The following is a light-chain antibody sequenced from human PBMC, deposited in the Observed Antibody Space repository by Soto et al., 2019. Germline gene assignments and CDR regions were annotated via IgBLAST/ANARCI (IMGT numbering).Light chain of an antibody. CDR2: GAS. CDR3: QQYSSPWT. J-gene: IGKJ1*01. V-gene: IGKV3-20*01. Sequence: EIVLTQSPGTLSLSPGERATLSCRASQSVSSCYLAWSQQKPCQAPRLLIYGASIRAAGIPDRFSGSGSGTDSTLTISRLQPEDFAVYYCQQYSSPWTFGQGTKVDIK. CDR1: QSVSSCY.